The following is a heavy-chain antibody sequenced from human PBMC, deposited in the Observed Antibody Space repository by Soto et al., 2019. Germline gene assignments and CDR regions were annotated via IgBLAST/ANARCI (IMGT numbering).Heavy chain of an antibody. CDR2: ISYDGSNK. J-gene: IGHJ3*02. D-gene: IGHD3-22*01. Sequence: QVQLVESGGGVVQPGRSLRLSCAASGFTFSSYAMHWVRQAPGKGLEWVAVISYDGSNKYYADSVKGRFTISRDNSKNTLYQQMNSLRAEDTAVYYCARVDSSGKKKGAFDIWGQGTMVTVSS. V-gene: IGHV3-30-3*01. CDR1: GFTFSSYA. CDR3: ARVDSSGKKKGAFDI.